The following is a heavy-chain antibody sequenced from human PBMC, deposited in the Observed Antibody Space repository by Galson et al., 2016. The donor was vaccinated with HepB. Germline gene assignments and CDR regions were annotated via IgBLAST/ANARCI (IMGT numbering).Heavy chain of an antibody. Sequence: SLRLSCAASGFNFITTWMHWVRQSPGKGLVWVSRINGDGRITNYADSVRGRFTISRDNAKNTVSLQMNSLRAEDTAIYCCVRDFLWGEGADAFDIWGQGTRVTVSA. CDR1: GFNFITTW. J-gene: IGHJ3*02. CDR3: VRDFLWGEGADAFDI. D-gene: IGHD3-16*01. V-gene: IGHV3-74*01. CDR2: INGDGRIT.